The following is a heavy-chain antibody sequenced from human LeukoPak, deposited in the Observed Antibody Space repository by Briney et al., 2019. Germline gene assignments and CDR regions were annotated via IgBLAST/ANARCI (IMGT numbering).Heavy chain of an antibody. V-gene: IGHV1-8*02. Sequence: ASVKVSCKASGYTFTGYYMHWVRQATGQGLEWMGWMNPNSGNTGYAQKFQGRVTMTRNTSISTAYMELSSLRSEDTAVYYCARAQDYYYYGMDVWGQGTTVTVSS. CDR1: GYTFTGYY. J-gene: IGHJ6*02. CDR3: ARAQDYYYYGMDV. CDR2: MNPNSGNT.